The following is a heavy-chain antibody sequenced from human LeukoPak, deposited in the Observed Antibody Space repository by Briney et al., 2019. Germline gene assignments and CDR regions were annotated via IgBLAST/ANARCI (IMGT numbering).Heavy chain of an antibody. CDR3: ARDPGYSYGHSDY. CDR2: ISYDGSNK. CDR1: GFTFSSYA. V-gene: IGHV3-30-3*01. Sequence: PGGSLRLSCAASGFTFSSYAMHWVRQAPGKGLEWVAVISYDGSNKYYADSVKGRFTISRDNSKNTLYLQMNSLRAEDTAVYYCARDPGYSYGHSDYWGQGTLVTVSS. D-gene: IGHD5-18*01. J-gene: IGHJ4*02.